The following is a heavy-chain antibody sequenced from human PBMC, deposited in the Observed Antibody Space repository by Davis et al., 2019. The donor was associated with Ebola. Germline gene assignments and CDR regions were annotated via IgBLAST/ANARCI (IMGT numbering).Heavy chain of an antibody. CDR2: LGLSADT. Sequence: GESLKISCAASGFVFSSYVMSWVRRAPGKGLEWVSTLGLSADTYYADSVKGRFTISRDNSKNTLHLQMNSLRDEDTALYYCAKVGRSMPGFYWGQGTLVTVSS. V-gene: IGHV3-23*01. D-gene: IGHD3-9*01. J-gene: IGHJ4*02. CDR1: GFVFSSYV. CDR3: AKVGRSMPGFY.